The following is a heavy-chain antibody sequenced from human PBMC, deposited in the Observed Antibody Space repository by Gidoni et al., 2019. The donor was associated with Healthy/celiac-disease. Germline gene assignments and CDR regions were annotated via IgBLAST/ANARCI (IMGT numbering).Heavy chain of an antibody. V-gene: IGHV4-34*01. D-gene: IGHD2-2*01. CDR1: GGSFSGYY. CDR3: ARGKGDIVVVPAAQYGMDV. Sequence: VQLQQWGAGLLKPSETLSLTCAVYGGSFSGYYWSWIRQPPGKGLEWIGEINHSGSTNYNPSLKSRVTISVDTSKNQFSLKLSSVTAADTAVYYCARGKGDIVVVPAAQYGMDVWGQGTTVTVSS. J-gene: IGHJ6*02. CDR2: INHSGST.